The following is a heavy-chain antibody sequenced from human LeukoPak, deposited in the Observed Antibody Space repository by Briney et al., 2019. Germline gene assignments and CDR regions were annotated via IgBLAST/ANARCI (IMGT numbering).Heavy chain of an antibody. CDR3: ARSSWFGGPLDY. J-gene: IGHJ4*02. D-gene: IGHD3-10*01. CDR1: GGSISSYY. Sequence: SETLSLTCTVSGGSISSYYWSWIRQPPGKGLVWIGYIYYSGSTNYNPSLKSRVTISVVTSKNQFSLKLSSVTAADTAVYYCARSSWFGGPLDYWGQGTLVTVSS. V-gene: IGHV4-59*01. CDR2: IYYSGST.